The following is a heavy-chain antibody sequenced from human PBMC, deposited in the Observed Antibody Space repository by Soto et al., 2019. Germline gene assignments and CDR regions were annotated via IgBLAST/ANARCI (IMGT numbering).Heavy chain of an antibody. CDR1: GFMFNNYG. CDR2: IWHDGIIK. Sequence: PGGSLRLSCAASGFMFNNYGMHWVRQAPGKGLEWVAIIWHDGIIKQYADSVKGRFTISRDNSKNTLYVDMNSLRVEDTAVYYCARDRGHNSDYYSYHGMDIWGQGTTVTVSS. J-gene: IGHJ6*02. CDR3: ARDRGHNSDYYSYHGMDI. D-gene: IGHD3-22*01. V-gene: IGHV3-33*01.